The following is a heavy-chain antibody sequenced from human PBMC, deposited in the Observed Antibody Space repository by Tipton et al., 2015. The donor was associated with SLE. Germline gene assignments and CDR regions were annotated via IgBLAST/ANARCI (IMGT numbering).Heavy chain of an antibody. Sequence: GSLRLSCAASGFTFSSYGMHWVRQAPGKGLEWVAFIRYDGSNKYYADSVKGRFTISRDNAKNSLYLQMNSLRAEDTAVYYCAKELVSGGRTGLNYYMDVWGKGTTVTVSS. CDR2: IRYDGSNK. V-gene: IGHV3-30*02. CDR3: AKELVSGGRTGLNYYMDV. J-gene: IGHJ6*03. D-gene: IGHD6-19*01. CDR1: GFTFSSYG.